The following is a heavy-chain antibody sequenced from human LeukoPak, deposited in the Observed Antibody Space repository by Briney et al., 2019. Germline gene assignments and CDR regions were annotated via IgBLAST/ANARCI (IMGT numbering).Heavy chain of an antibody. D-gene: IGHD3-22*01. CDR3: ASPTYYYDSSGYRFDY. CDR2: IYYSGST. J-gene: IGHJ4*02. V-gene: IGHV4-39*01. CDR1: GGSISSSSYH. Sequence: PSETLSLTCTVSGGSISSSSYHWGWIRQPPGKGLEWIGSIYYSGSTYYNPSLKSRVTISVDTSKNQFSLKLSSVTAADTAVYYCASPTYYYDSSGYRFDYWGQGTLVTVSS.